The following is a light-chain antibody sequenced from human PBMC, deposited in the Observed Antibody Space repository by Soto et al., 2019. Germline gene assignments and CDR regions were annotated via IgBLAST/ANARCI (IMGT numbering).Light chain of an antibody. V-gene: IGKV3-15*01. J-gene: IGKJ1*01. CDR2: SAS. Sequence: EIVMTQSPATLSVSPGERATLSCRASQSVSSDLAWYHQKPGQAPRLLIYSASTRATGIPARFSGSGSGTGFTLTINSLQSEDFAVYYCQQYNNWPRTFGQGTKVDIK. CDR3: QQYNNWPRT. CDR1: QSVSSD.